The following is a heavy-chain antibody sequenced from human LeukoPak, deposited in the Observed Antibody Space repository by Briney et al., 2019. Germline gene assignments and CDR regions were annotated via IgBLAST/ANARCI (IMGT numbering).Heavy chain of an antibody. D-gene: IGHD3-22*01. CDR1: GGSINGYH. Sequence: SETLSLTCTVSGGSINGYHWSWIRQPPEKGLEWIGYIYYRGSTNYNPSLKSRVTMSVDTSRNQFSLKLSSMTAADTAVYYCARADYDTSAYYYTFDYWGQGTLVTVSS. CDR3: ARADYDTSAYYYTFDY. J-gene: IGHJ4*02. V-gene: IGHV4-59*01. CDR2: IYYRGST.